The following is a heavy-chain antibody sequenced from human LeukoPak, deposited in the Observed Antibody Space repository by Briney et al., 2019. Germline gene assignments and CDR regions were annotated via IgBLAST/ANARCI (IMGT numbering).Heavy chain of an antibody. V-gene: IGHV4-59*01. CDR2: IYYSGST. D-gene: IGHD1-26*01. CDR1: GDSISNYY. Sequence: SETLSLTCTVSGDSISNYYWSWIRQPPGKGLEWIGYIYYSGSTNYNPSLKSRVTIPVDTSKNQFSLKLSSVTAADTAVYYCARTFSESYYYYGMDVWGQGTTVTVFS. CDR3: ARTFSESYYYYGMDV. J-gene: IGHJ6*02.